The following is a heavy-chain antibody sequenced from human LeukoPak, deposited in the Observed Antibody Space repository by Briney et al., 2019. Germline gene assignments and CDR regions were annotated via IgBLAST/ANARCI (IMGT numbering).Heavy chain of an antibody. J-gene: IGHJ3*02. CDR3: ARAPMSYDSSGFGGAFDI. V-gene: IGHV3-30*19. CDR1: GFTFSRYG. CDR2: ISYDGTNK. D-gene: IGHD3-22*01. Sequence: GTSLRLSCAASGFTFSRYGMHWVRQAPGKGLEWVAFISYDGTNKYYADSVKGRFTISRDNSKNTMYLQMNSLRAEDTAMYYCARAPMSYDSSGFGGAFDIWGQGTMVTVSS.